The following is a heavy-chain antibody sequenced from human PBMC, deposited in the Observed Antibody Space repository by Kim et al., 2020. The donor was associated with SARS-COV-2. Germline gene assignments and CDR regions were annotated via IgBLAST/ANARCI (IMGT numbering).Heavy chain of an antibody. CDR3: AKAPYGSGSYYLGY. D-gene: IGHD3-10*01. CDR2: TSGSGGST. Sequence: GGSLRLSCAASGFTFSSYAMTWVRQAPGKGLEWVSTTSGSGGSTYYADSVKGRFTVSRDNSKNTLYLQMNSLRAEDTAVYYCAKAPYGSGSYYLGYWGQGTLVTVSS. V-gene: IGHV3-23*01. CDR1: GFTFSSYA. J-gene: IGHJ4*02.